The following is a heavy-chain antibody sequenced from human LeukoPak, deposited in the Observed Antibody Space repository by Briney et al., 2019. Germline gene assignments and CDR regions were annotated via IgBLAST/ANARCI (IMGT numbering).Heavy chain of an antibody. D-gene: IGHD1-26*01. Sequence: PGGSLRLSCEASGFTFSSYGMSWVRQAPGKGLEWVSGISGSGGSIYYADSLKGRFTISKDNSKNPLYLQMNSLRAEDAAVYYCAKDHTVGATFGVYFDYWGQGTLVTVSS. J-gene: IGHJ4*02. V-gene: IGHV3-23*01. CDR2: ISGSGGSI. CDR1: GFTFSSYG. CDR3: AKDHTVGATFGVYFDY.